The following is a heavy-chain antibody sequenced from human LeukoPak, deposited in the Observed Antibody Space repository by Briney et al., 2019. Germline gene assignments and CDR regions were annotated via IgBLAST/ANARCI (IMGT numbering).Heavy chain of an antibody. J-gene: IGHJ4*02. CDR3: AKDRRDGYTPGLDFDY. CDR2: VSESGSNR. V-gene: IGHV3-23*01. D-gene: IGHD5-24*01. Sequence: GGSLRLSCVASGFTFTRYVMSWVRQAPGKGLEWVSSVSESGSNRYYADSVKGRFSISRDNSENMLYLQMNSLRAEDTAVYYCAKDRRDGYTPGLDFDYWGQGTLVTVSS. CDR1: GFTFTRYV.